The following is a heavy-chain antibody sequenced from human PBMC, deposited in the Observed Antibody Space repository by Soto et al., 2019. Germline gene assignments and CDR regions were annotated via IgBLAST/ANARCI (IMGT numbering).Heavy chain of an antibody. CDR3: VKEERPHYYSYAMDA. CDR2: IRSGGSNK. Sequence: TGGSLRLSCVASGFTLSNYGINWVRQAPGKGLEWVGDIRSGGSNKYYAGSEKGRFTISRDNSRNTLFLQMTSLRADDTAVYYDVKEERPHYYSYAMDAWGQWTTVTV. J-gene: IGHJ6*02. CDR1: GFTLSNYG. V-gene: IGHV3-30*02.